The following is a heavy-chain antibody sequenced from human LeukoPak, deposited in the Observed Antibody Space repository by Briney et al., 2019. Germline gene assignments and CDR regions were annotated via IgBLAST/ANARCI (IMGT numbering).Heavy chain of an antibody. J-gene: IGHJ3*02. D-gene: IGHD5-12*01. CDR3: TRERATPNSGYSAHEDAFDI. V-gene: IGHV3-49*04. CDR1: GFTFSSYS. CDR2: IRSKAYGGTT. Sequence: PGGSLRLSCAASGFTFSSYSMNWVRQAPGKGLEWVGFIRSKAYGGTTEYAASVKGRFTISRDDSKSIAYLQMNSLKTEDTAVYYCTRERATPNSGYSAHEDAFDIWGQGTMVTVSS.